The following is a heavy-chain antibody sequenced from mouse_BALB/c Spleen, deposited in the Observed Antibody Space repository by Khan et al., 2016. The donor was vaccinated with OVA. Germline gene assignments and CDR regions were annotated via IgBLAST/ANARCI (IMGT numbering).Heavy chain of an antibody. D-gene: IGHD2-10*02. J-gene: IGHJ4*01. Sequence: QVQLKESGPGLVEPSQRLTITCTVSGFSLTDYGVSWIRQPPGKGLEWLADIWGGGSTSYNSALKSRLSLSKDTSKSQVFLKMNSLQTDDTAMYYCAKGVWSYDFALDYWGQGTSVTVSS. CDR3: AKGVWSYDFALDY. CDR2: IWGGGST. V-gene: IGHV2-6-5*01. CDR1: GFSLTDYG.